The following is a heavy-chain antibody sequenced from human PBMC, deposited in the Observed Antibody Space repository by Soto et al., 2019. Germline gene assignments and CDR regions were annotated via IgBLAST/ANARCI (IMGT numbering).Heavy chain of an antibody. D-gene: IGHD5-18*01. Sequence: QVQLVESGGGVVQPGRSLRLSCAASGFTFSSYAMHWVRQAPGKGLEWVAVISYDGSNKYYADSVKGRFTISRDNSKNTLCLQMNSLRAEDTAVYYCARNFDTAMVHFLAYWGQGTLVTVSS. V-gene: IGHV3-30-3*01. CDR1: GFTFSSYA. CDR2: ISYDGSNK. J-gene: IGHJ4*02. CDR3: ARNFDTAMVHFLAY.